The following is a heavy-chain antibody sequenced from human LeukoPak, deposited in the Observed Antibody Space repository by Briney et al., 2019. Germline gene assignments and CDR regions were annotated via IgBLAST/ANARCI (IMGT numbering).Heavy chain of an antibody. J-gene: IGHJ6*02. V-gene: IGHV4-31*03. D-gene: IGHD3-10*01. CDR2: IYYSGST. CDR3: ARRRFGSSKHNYYYYYGMDV. Sequence: PSETLSLTCTVSGGSISSGGYYWSWIRQHPGKGLEWIGYIYYSGSTYYNPALKSRVTISVDTSKNQFSLKLSSVTAADTAVYSWARRRFGSSKHNYYYYYGMDVWGQGTTVTVSS. CDR1: GGSISSGGYY.